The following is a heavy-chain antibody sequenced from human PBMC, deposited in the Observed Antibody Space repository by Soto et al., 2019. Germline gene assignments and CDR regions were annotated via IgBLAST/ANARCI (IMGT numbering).Heavy chain of an antibody. CDR2: INHSGST. V-gene: IGHV4-34*01. J-gene: IGHJ5*02. Sequence: SSETLSLTRAVYCGSFSGYYWGWIRQPPGKGLEWIGEINHSGSTNFNPSLKSRVTISVDTSKNQFSLKLSSVTAADTAVYYCARGSHRFDPWGQGTLVTVSS. CDR1: CGSFSGYY. CDR3: ARGSHRFDP.